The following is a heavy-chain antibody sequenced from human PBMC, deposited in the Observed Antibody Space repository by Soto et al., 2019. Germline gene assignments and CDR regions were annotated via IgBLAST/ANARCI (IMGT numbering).Heavy chain of an antibody. Sequence: GESLKISCKGSGYSFTSYWISWVRQMPGKGLEWMGRIDPSDSYTNYSPSFQGHVTISADKSISTAYLQWSSLKASDTAMYYCARLPSGYTSDDAFDIWGQGTMATVSS. D-gene: IGHD3-3*01. J-gene: IGHJ3*02. CDR2: IDPSDSYT. CDR1: GYSFTSYW. CDR3: ARLPSGYTSDDAFDI. V-gene: IGHV5-10-1*01.